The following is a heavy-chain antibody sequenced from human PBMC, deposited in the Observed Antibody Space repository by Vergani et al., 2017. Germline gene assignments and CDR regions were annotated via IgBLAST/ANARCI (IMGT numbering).Heavy chain of an antibody. V-gene: IGHV3-30*03. Sequence: QVQLVESGGGVVQPGRSLRLSCAASGFTFSSYGMHWVRQAPGKGLEWVAVISYDGSNKYYADSVKGRFTISRDNSKNTLYLQMNSLRAEDTAVHYCARQSSSWHLDYWGQGTLVTVSS. J-gene: IGHJ4*02. CDR2: ISYDGSNK. CDR1: GFTFSSYG. D-gene: IGHD6-13*01. CDR3: ARQSSSWHLDY.